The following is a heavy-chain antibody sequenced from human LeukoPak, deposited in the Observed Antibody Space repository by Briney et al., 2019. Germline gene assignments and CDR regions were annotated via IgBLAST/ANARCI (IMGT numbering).Heavy chain of an antibody. V-gene: IGHV4-4*02. CDR1: GGSISSSNW. CDR2: IYHSGST. J-gene: IGHJ4*02. Sequence: SETLSLTCAVSGGSISSSNWWSWVRQPPGKGLEWIGEIYHSGSTNYNPSLKSRVTISVDKSKNQFSLKLSSVTAADTAVYYCARESEDCSSTSCQDYFDYWGQGTLVTVSS. D-gene: IGHD2-2*01. CDR3: ARESEDCSSTSCQDYFDY.